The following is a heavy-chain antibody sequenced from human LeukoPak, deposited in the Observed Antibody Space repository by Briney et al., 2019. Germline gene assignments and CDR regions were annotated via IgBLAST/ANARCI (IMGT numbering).Heavy chain of an antibody. Sequence: GGSLRLSCAASGFTFSNYWMTWVRQAPGKGREWVANINQDGSEKYSVDSVKGRFTISRDNARNSPYLQMNSLRAEDTAVYYCARDGSGWDYWGQGTLVTVSS. CDR3: ARDGSGWDY. CDR1: GFTFSNYW. D-gene: IGHD3-10*01. CDR2: INQDGSEK. V-gene: IGHV3-7*05. J-gene: IGHJ4*02.